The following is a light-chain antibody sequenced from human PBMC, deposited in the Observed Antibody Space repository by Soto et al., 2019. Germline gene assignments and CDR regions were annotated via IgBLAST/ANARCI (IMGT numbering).Light chain of an antibody. CDR3: LHYGTAQWT. Sequence: EVVLTQSPATLSLSPGERATLSCRASQRVTRSSLAWYQQKPGQSPRLLISGASSRATGIPDRFSGGGSGTDFIFNITSLEPEDFAMYYCLHYGTAQWTFGQGTKVDI. CDR2: GAS. V-gene: IGKV3-20*01. CDR1: QRVTRSS. J-gene: IGKJ1*01.